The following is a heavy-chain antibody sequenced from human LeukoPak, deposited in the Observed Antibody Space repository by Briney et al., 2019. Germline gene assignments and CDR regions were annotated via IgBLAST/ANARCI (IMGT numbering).Heavy chain of an antibody. CDR1: GFTFSSYA. D-gene: IGHD2-2*01. CDR3: AKAACSSTSCRFDY. V-gene: IGHV3-23*01. CDR2: ISGSGGST. Sequence: GGSLRLSCAASGFTFSSYAMSWVRQAPRKGLEWVSAISGSGGSTYHADSVKGRFTISRDNSKNTLYLQMNSLRAEDTAVYYCAKAACSSTSCRFDYWGQGTLVTVSS. J-gene: IGHJ4*02.